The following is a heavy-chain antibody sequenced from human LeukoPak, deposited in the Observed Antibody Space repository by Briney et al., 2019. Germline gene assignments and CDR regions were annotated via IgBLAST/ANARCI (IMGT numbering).Heavy chain of an antibody. CDR2: IHHGGIT. V-gene: IGHV4-39*07. CDR3: GRDRPTGYYDY. D-gene: IGHD3-10*01. CDR1: SDSISSSGYY. Sequence: SETLSLTCTVSSDSISSSGYYWGWIRQTPGKGLEWIGSIHHGGITYYNPSLKSRVTISVDTSKNQFSLKLSSVTAADTAVYYCGRDRPTGYYDYWGQGTLVTVSS. J-gene: IGHJ4*02.